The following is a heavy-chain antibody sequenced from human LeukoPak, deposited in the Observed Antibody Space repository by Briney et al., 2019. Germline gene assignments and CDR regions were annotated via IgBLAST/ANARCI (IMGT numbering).Heavy chain of an antibody. D-gene: IGHD6-13*01. Sequence: ASVKVSCKASGYTFTSYDINWVRQATGQRLEWMGWMNPNSGNTGYAQKFQGRVTMTRNTSISTAYMELSSLRSEDTAVYYCARGRAGSWYLNYYYYYGMDVWGQGTTVTVSS. V-gene: IGHV1-8*01. CDR3: ARGRAGSWYLNYYYYYGMDV. J-gene: IGHJ6*02. CDR1: GYTFTSYD. CDR2: MNPNSGNT.